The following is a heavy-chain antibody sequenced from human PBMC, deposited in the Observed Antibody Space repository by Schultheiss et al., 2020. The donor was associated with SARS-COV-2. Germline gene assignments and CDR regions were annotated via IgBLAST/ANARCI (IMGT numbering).Heavy chain of an antibody. Sequence: GGSLRLSCAASGFTFDDYAMHWVRQAPGKGLEWVSLISWDGGSTYYADSVKGRFTISRDNSKNTLYLQMNSLRAEDTALYYCAKDPGATAGEGWFDPWGQGTLVTVSS. V-gene: IGHV3-43D*04. CDR3: AKDPGATAGEGWFDP. J-gene: IGHJ5*02. CDR2: ISWDGGST. CDR1: GFTFDDYA. D-gene: IGHD1-1*01.